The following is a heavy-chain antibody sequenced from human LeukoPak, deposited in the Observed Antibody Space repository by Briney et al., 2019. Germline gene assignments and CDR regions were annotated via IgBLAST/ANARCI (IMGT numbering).Heavy chain of an antibody. V-gene: IGHV1-69*01. CDR3: ELYSSSWYYFDY. J-gene: IGHJ4*02. CDR2: IIPIFGTA. D-gene: IGHD6-13*01. CDR1: GGTFSSYA. Sequence: SVKVSCKASGGTFSSYAVSWVRQAPGQGLEWMGGIIPIFGTANYAQKFQGRVTITANESTSTAYMELSSLRSEDTAVYYCELYSSSWYYFDYWGQGTLVTVSS.